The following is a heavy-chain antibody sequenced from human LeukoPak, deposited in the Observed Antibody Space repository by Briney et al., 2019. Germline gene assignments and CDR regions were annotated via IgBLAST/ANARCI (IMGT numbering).Heavy chain of an antibody. CDR1: GGSISSSSYY. CDR2: IYYSGST. V-gene: IGHV4-39*01. J-gene: IGHJ4*02. Sequence: PSETLSLTCTVSGGSISSSSYYWGWIRQPPGKGLEWIGSIYYSGSTYYNPSLKSRVTISVDTSKNQFSLKLSSVTAADTAVYYCVFGHDYEGSGRFDYWGQGTLVTVSS. CDR3: VFGHDYEGSGRFDY. D-gene: IGHD4-17*01.